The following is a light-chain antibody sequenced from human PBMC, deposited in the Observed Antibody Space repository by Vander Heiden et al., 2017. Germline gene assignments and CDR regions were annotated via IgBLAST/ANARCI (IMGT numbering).Light chain of an antibody. CDR1: QSISSY. V-gene: IGKV1-39*01. CDR3: QQIDRDPMYT. CDR2: AAS. J-gene: IGKJ2*01. Sequence: DIQMTQSPSSLSASVGDRVTITCRASQSISSYLNWYQQKPGKAPKLLIYAASSLQSGVPSRFSGSGSGTDFTLTISSLQPEDFATYYCQQIDRDPMYTFGQGTKMEIK.